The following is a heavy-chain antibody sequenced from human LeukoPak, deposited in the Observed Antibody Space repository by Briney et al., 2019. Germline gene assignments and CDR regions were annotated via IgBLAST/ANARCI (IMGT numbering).Heavy chain of an antibody. CDR2: ISWNSGSI. J-gene: IGHJ4*02. CDR3: AKEDYYDSSGYYFYYIDY. D-gene: IGHD3-22*01. CDR1: GFTFDDYA. Sequence: GRSLRLSCAASGFTFDDYAMHWVRQAPGKGLEWVSGISWNSGSIGYADSVKGRFTISRDSAKNSLYLQMNSLRAEDTALYYCAKEDYYDSSGYYFYYIDYWGQGTLVTVSS. V-gene: IGHV3-9*01.